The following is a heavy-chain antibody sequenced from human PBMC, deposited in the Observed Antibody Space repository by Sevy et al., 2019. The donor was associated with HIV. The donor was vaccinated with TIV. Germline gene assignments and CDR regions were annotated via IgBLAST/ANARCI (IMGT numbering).Heavy chain of an antibody. CDR3: AKEGPQDIVVVVADHLDY. J-gene: IGHJ4*02. V-gene: IGHV3-23*01. Sequence: GESLKISCAASGFTFSSYAMSWVRQAPGKGLEWVSAISGSGGSTYYADSVKGRFTISRDNSKNTLYLQMNSLRAEDTAVYYCAKEGPQDIVVVVADHLDYWGQGTLVTVSS. CDR2: ISGSGGST. CDR1: GFTFSSYA. D-gene: IGHD2-15*01.